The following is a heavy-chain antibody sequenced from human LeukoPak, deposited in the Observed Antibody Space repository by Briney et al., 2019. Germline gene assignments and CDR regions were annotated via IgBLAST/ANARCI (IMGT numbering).Heavy chain of an antibody. CDR1: GGSFSGYY. D-gene: IGHD3-22*01. Sequence: SSETLSLTCAVYGGSFSGYYWSWIRQPPGKGLEWIGEINHSGSTNYNPSLKSRVTISVDTSKNQFSLKLGSVTAADTAVYYCARVPITEYYYDSSGYYDYWGQGTLVTVSS. CDR2: INHSGST. J-gene: IGHJ4*02. CDR3: ARVPITEYYYDSSGYYDY. V-gene: IGHV4-34*01.